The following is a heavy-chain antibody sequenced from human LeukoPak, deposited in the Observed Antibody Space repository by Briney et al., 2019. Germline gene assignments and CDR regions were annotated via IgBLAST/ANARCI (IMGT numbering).Heavy chain of an antibody. Sequence: SETLSLTCAVSGGSINSPKSWSWVRQPPGKGLEWIGDRYHSGGTNYNPSLRSRVTISVDTSKNQFSLELNSVTAADTAVYYCGAYRALDDAFDIWGQGTLVTVSS. CDR1: GGSINSPKS. J-gene: IGHJ3*02. CDR3: GAYRALDDAFDI. CDR2: RYHSGGT. D-gene: IGHD3-16*01. V-gene: IGHV4-4*02.